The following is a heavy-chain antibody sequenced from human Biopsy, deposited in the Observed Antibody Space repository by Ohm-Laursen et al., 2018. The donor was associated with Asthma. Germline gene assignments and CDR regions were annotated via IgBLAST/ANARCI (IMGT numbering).Heavy chain of an antibody. J-gene: IGHJ3*02. CDR2: INAGNGNT. Sequence: ASVKVSCNASGYTFTSYAMHWVRQAPGQRLKWMGWINAGNGNTKYSQKFQGRVTITRDTSASTAYMELSSLRSEDTAVYYCASSIAVADSDAFDIWGQGTMVTVSS. D-gene: IGHD6-19*01. V-gene: IGHV1-3*01. CDR3: ASSIAVADSDAFDI. CDR1: GYTFTSYA.